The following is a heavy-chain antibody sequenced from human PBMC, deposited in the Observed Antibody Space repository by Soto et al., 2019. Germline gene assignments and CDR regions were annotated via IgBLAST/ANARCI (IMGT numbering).Heavy chain of an antibody. J-gene: IGHJ3*02. V-gene: IGHV3-23*01. CDR2: VTGRGGKT. CDR1: GFSFDSFA. Sequence: EVQLLESGGGLVQPGGSVRLSCVASGFSFDSFAMHWVRQAPGKGLEWVSAVTGRGGKTYYRDSVKGRFTVSRDNSKNTVDLEMNSLRVEDTPFYYCARDKGPAVDSWGLGTMVTGSS. CDR3: ARDKGPAVDS.